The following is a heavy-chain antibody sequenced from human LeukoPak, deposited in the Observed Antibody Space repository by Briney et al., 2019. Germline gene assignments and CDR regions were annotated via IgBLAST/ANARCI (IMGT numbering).Heavy chain of an antibody. V-gene: IGHV3-23*01. D-gene: IGHD3-22*01. CDR2: ISGSGGST. CDR1: GLTFSIYA. CDR3: AKVEHYYDSSGYLYYFDY. J-gene: IGHJ4*02. Sequence: GGSLRLSCAASGLTFSIYAMSWVRQAPGKGLEWVSAISGSGGSTYYADSVKGRFTISRDNSKNTLYLQMNSLRAEDTAVYYCAKVEHYYDSSGYLYYFDYWGQGTLVTVSS.